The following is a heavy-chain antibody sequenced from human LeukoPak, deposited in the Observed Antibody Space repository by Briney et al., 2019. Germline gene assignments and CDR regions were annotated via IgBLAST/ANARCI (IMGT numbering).Heavy chain of an antibody. D-gene: IGHD1-20*01. Sequence: QPGGSLRLSCAASGFTFSSYGMHWVRQAPGKGLEWVAVISYDGSNKYYADTVKGRFTISRDNSKNTLYLQMNSLRAEDTAVYYCAKDLITHYYFDYWGQGTLVTVSS. V-gene: IGHV3-30*18. CDR2: ISYDGSNK. J-gene: IGHJ4*02. CDR1: GFTFSSYG. CDR3: AKDLITHYYFDY.